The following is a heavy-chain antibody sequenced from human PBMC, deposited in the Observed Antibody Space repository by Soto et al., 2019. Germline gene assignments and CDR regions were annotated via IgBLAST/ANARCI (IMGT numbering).Heavy chain of an antibody. Sequence: PVGSLRLSCTTSGFNFGDYAMNWVRQAPGKGLEWVGFIRGKAYGGTPEYAASAKGRFTISADDSKNIAYLQMNSLKTEDTAVYFCTRSGTVSTGYYCDSWGQGTLVTVSS. V-gene: IGHV3-49*04. CDR1: GFNFGDYA. D-gene: IGHD1-26*01. J-gene: IGHJ4*02. CDR2: IRGKAYGGTP. CDR3: TRSGTVSTGYYCDS.